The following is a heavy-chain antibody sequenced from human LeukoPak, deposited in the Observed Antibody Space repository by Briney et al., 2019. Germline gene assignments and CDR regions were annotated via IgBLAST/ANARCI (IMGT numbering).Heavy chain of an antibody. CDR3: ARGPLHIVVVTATIDY. CDR2: IYYSGGT. J-gene: IGHJ4*02. Sequence: PSETLSLTCTVSGGSISSNGYYWAWFRQPPGKGLEWIGSIYYSGGTYYNPSLKSRVTISIDTSKNQFSLKLRSVTAADTAVYYCARGPLHIVVVTATIDYWGQGTLVTVSS. D-gene: IGHD2-21*02. CDR1: GGSISSNGYY. V-gene: IGHV4-39*07.